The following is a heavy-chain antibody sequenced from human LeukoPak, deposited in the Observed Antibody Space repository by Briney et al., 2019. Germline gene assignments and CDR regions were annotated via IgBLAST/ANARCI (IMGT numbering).Heavy chain of an antibody. CDR1: GYTFTNYG. D-gene: IGHD3-10*01. V-gene: IGHV1-18*01. Sequence: ASVKVSCKASGYTFTNYGIGWLRQAPGQGPEWMGWISGYNGDTKYPQSLQGRVTMTTDTSTSTAYMELRSLRSDDTAVYYCARNKARTMVRGVILDYWGQGTLVTVSS. CDR2: ISGYNGDT. J-gene: IGHJ4*02. CDR3: ARNKARTMVRGVILDY.